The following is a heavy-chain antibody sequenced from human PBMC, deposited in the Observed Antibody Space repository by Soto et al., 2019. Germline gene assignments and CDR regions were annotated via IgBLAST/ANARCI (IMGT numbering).Heavy chain of an antibody. D-gene: IGHD1-26*01. Sequence: GGSLRLSCAASEFNFSGSAMHWVRQASGKGLEWVGRIRSKANSYATAYAASVKGRFTISRDDSKNTAYLQMNSLKTEDTAVYYCTSYSATRIDYWGQGTLVTVSS. V-gene: IGHV3-73*01. J-gene: IGHJ4*02. CDR3: TSYSATRIDY. CDR2: IRSKANSYAT. CDR1: EFNFSGSA.